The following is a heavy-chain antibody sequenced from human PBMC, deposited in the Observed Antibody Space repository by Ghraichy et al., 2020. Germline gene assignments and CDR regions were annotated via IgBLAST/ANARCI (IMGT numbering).Heavy chain of an antibody. Sequence: GGSLRLSCAASGFTFSNAWMTWVRQAPGKGLEWVGRIKSKTDGGTTDYAAPVKGRFTISRDDSQNTLYLQMNSLKTEDSAVYYCTTLYYDFWCDYYPLDNWGQGTLVTVSS. J-gene: IGHJ4*02. CDR1: GFTFSNAW. CDR2: IKSKTDGGTT. D-gene: IGHD3-3*01. V-gene: IGHV3-15*01. CDR3: TTLYYDFWCDYYPLDN.